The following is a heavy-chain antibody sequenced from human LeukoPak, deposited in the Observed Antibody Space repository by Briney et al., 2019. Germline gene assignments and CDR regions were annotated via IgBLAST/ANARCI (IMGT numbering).Heavy chain of an antibody. D-gene: IGHD6-19*01. Sequence: ASVKVSCKASGYTFTGYYMHWVRQAPGQGLEWMGWINPNSGGTNYAQKFQGRVTMTRDTSISTACMELSRLRSDDTAVYYCARDHLSYSSGWVYWGQGTLVTVSS. CDR2: INPNSGGT. CDR3: ARDHLSYSSGWVY. V-gene: IGHV1-2*02. J-gene: IGHJ4*02. CDR1: GYTFTGYY.